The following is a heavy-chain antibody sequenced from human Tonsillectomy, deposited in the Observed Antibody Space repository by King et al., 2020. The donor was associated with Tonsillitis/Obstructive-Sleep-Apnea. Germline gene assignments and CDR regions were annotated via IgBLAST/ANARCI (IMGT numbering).Heavy chain of an antibody. D-gene: IGHD2-15*01. CDR2: ISTSSGYT. CDR3: ARDFYCSGGSRHSRPLSQNNWFDP. Sequence: VQLVESGGGLVKPGGSLRLSCTASGFTFSDYYMNWIRQAPGKGLEWVSYISTSSGYTNYADSVKGRFTISRDNAKNSLYLQMNSLRAEDTAVYYCARDFYCSGGSRHSRPLSQNNWFDPWGQGTPVTVSS. CDR1: GFTFSDYY. J-gene: IGHJ5*02. V-gene: IGHV3-11*05.